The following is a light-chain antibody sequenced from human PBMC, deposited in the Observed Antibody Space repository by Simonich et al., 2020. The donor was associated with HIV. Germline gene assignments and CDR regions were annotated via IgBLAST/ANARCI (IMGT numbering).Light chain of an antibody. CDR2: AAS. J-gene: IGKJ2*01. Sequence: DIQMTQSPYSLSASVGDRVTITCRASHSISSYLNWYQQQPGKAPKLLIYAASSFQSGVPSRFSGSGSGTDFTLTISSLQPEDFATYYCQQSYSTPPYTFGQGTKLEIK. CDR3: QQSYSTPPYT. V-gene: IGKV1-39*01. CDR1: HSISSY.